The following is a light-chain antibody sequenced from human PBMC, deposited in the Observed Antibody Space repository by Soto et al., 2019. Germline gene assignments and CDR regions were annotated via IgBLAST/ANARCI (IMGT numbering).Light chain of an antibody. Sequence: EILLAQSPATLSLSPGERATLSCKASQDVSIFLAWYQQKPGQAPRLLIHDASNRATGVPARFSGSGSGRDFPLTSPSLDPEDCAVYYCQQRSTWLYTFGQGTKL. V-gene: IGKV3-11*02. CDR2: DAS. CDR3: QQRSTWLYT. CDR1: QDVSIF. J-gene: IGKJ2*01.